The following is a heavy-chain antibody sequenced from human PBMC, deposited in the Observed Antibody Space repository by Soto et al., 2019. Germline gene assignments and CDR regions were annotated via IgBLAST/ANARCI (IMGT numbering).Heavy chain of an antibody. D-gene: IGHD3-16*01. Sequence: QVHLVQSGAEVKMPGASVEVSCKASGFTFTSYAFTWVRQAPGQGLEWMGWISAYSGNTNYARNFRGRVTMTTDSSTSTVYMELGSLTSDDTAVYFCARDFTGWPPDGVDSWGQGTLVSVSA. CDR2: ISAYSGNT. J-gene: IGHJ4*02. V-gene: IGHV1-18*01. CDR1: GFTFTSYA. CDR3: ARDFTGWPPDGVDS.